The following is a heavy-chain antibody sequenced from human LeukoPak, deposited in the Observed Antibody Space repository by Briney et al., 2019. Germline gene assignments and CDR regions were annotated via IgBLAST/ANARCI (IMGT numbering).Heavy chain of an antibody. J-gene: IGHJ6*03. CDR1: GGSISSYY. CDR3: ARSYGDYVWGYYYYYMDV. Sequence: SSETLSLTCRVSGGSISSYYWTWIRQPPGKGLEWIGYIYYSGSTNYNPSLKSRVTISVDTSKNQFSLKLSSVTAADTAVYYCARSYGDYVWGYYYYYMDVWGKGTTVTVSS. D-gene: IGHD4-17*01. CDR2: IYYSGST. V-gene: IGHV4-59*01.